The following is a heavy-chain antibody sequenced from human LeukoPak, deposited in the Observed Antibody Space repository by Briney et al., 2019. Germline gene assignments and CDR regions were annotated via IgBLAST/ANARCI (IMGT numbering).Heavy chain of an antibody. CDR2: MNPNSGNT. D-gene: IGHD4-23*01. CDR3: ARETTMEDAFDI. J-gene: IGHJ3*02. Sequence: ASVKVSCKASGYTFTSYDINWVRQATGQGLEWMGWMNPNSGNTGYAQKFQGRVTMTRNTSISTAYMELSSLRSEDTAVYYCARETTMEDAFDIWGQGTMVTVSS. CDR1: GYTFTSYD. V-gene: IGHV1-8*01.